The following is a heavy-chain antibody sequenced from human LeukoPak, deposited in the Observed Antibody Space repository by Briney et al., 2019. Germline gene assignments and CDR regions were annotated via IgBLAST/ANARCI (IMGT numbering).Heavy chain of an antibody. J-gene: IGHJ6*03. CDR2: INPNNGGT. D-gene: IGHD2-2*01. CDR3: ARDSESWYQLPTALHYYYYMDV. CDR1: GYTFTCYY. Sequence: ASVKVSCKASGYTFTCYYMHWVRQAPGQGLEWMGWINPNNGGTNYVQKFQGRVTMTRDTSISTAYMELSRLRSDDTAVHYCARDSESWYQLPTALHYYYYMDVWGKGTTVTVSS. V-gene: IGHV1-2*02.